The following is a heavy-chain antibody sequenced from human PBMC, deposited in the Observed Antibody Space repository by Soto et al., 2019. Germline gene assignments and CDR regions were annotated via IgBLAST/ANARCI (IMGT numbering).Heavy chain of an antibody. CDR1: GFTFGNYA. CDR2: ISYDGIKK. J-gene: IGHJ4*02. CDR3: ARDQPDY. Sequence: QVQLVESGGGVVQPGRSLRLSCASSGFTFGNYAMHWVRQAPGKGLGRVAVISYDGIKKYYADSVEGRFTIPRDNSKNTVYLQISGLRTDDTALYYCARDQPDYLGQGTLVIVSS. V-gene: IGHV3-30-3*01.